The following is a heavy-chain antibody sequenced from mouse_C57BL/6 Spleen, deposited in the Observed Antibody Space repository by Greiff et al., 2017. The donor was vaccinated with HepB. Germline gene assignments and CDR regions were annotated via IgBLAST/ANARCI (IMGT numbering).Heavy chain of an antibody. J-gene: IGHJ2*01. CDR1: GFTFSDYG. CDR2: ISSGSSTI. Sequence: EVQRVESGGGLVKPGGSLKLSCAASGFTFSDYGMHWVRQAPEKGLEWVAYISSGSSTIYYADTVKGRFTISRDNAKNTLFLQMTSLRSEDTAMYYCARGPYYYDSRGFDYWGQGTTLTVSS. CDR3: ARGPYYYDSRGFDY. V-gene: IGHV5-17*01. D-gene: IGHD1-1*01.